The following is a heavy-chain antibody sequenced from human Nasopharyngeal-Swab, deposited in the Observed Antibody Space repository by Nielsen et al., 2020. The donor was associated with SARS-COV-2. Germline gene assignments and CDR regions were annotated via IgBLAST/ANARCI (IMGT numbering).Heavy chain of an antibody. V-gene: IGHV4-39*01. Sequence: SETLSLTYTVSGGSISSSSYYWGWIRQPPGKGLEWIGSIYYSGSTYYNPSLKSRVTISVDTSKNQFSLKLSSVTAADTAVYYCARQDTAMVAFDYWGQGTLVTVSS. CDR3: ARQDTAMVAFDY. CDR1: GGSISSSSYY. CDR2: IYYSGST. J-gene: IGHJ4*02. D-gene: IGHD5-18*01.